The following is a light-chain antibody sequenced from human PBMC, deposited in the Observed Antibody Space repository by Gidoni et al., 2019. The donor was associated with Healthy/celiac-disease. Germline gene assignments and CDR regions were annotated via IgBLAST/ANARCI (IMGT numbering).Light chain of an antibody. CDR3: QQYYSYPWV. CDR2: AAS. Sequence: AIRMTQSPSSFSASTGDRVTITCRASQGISSYLAWYQQKPGKAPKLLIYAASSLQSGVPSRLSGSGSGTDFTLTISCLQSEDFATYYCQQYYSYPWVFXQXTKVEIK. J-gene: IGKJ1*01. CDR1: QGISSY. V-gene: IGKV1-8*01.